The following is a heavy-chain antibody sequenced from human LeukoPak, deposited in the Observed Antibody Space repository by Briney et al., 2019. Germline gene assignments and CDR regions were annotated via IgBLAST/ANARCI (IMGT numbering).Heavy chain of an antibody. CDR2: IYYSGST. Sequence: SETLSLTCTVSGGSISSSSYYWGWIRQPPGKGLEWIGSIYYSGSTYYNPSLKSRVTISVDTSKNQFSLKLSSVTAADTAVYYCATMLGRFDPWGQGTLVTVSS. CDR1: GGSISSSSYY. V-gene: IGHV4-39*07. D-gene: IGHD2-8*01. CDR3: ATMLGRFDP. J-gene: IGHJ5*02.